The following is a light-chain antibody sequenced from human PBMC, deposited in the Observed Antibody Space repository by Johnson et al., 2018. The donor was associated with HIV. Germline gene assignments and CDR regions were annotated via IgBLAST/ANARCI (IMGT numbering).Light chain of an antibody. Sequence: QSVLTQPPSVSAAPGQKVNISCSGSSSNIGNNYVSWYQQLPGTAPKLLIYEKNKRPSGIPDRFSASKSGTSATLGITGLQTGDEADYYCGTWDSSLSAGVFGTGTTVTVL. CDR2: EKN. J-gene: IGLJ1*01. CDR3: GTWDSSLSAGV. V-gene: IGLV1-51*02. CDR1: SSNIGNNY.